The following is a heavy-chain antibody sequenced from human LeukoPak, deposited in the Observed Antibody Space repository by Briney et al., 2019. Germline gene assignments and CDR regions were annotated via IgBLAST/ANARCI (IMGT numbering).Heavy chain of an antibody. CDR2: INPNSGGT. CDR1: GYTFTGDY. J-gene: IGHJ4*02. CDR3: ARTSVAPREWLSFDY. V-gene: IGHV1-2*02. D-gene: IGHD3-3*01. Sequence: ASVKVSCKASGYTFTGDYMHSVRQAPGQGLEWMGWINPNSGGTNYAQKFQGRVTMTRDTSISTAYMELSRLRSDDTAVYYCARTSVAPREWLSFDYWGQGTLVTVSS.